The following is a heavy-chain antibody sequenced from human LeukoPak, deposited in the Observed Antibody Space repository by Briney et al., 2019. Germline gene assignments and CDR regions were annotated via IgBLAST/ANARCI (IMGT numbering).Heavy chain of an antibody. CDR2: FDPGNGET. V-gene: IGHV1-24*01. J-gene: IGHJ4*02. D-gene: IGHD2-15*01. CDR3: AAGGIYSLLDY. CDR1: GYTLTELS. Sequence: ASVKVSFKVSGYTLTELSMHWVRQAPGKGLEWMGGFDPGNGETIYAQNFQGRVTMTEDTSTDTAYLELSSLTSEDTAMYYCAAGGIYSLLDYWGQGTLVTVSS.